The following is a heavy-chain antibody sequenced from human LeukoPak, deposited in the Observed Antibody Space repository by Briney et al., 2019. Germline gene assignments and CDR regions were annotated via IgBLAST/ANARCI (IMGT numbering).Heavy chain of an antibody. CDR3: ARGHRDSGSYTRVYFDY. CDR2: IYGGDTT. CDR1: GFTVNSNL. V-gene: IGHV3-53*01. J-gene: IGHJ4*02. D-gene: IGHD1-26*01. Sequence: GGSLRLSCAASGFTVNSNLMSWVRQAPGKGLEWVSVIYGGDTTYYADSVKGRFTISRDISKNTLYLQMNSLRAEDTAVYYCARGHRDSGSYTRVYFDYWGQGTLVTVSS.